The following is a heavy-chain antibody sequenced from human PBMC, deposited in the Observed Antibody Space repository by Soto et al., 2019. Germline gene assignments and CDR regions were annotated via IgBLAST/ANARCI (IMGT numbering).Heavy chain of an antibody. V-gene: IGHV1-69*13. Sequence: SVKVSCKASGGTFSSYAISWARQAPGQGLEWMGGIIPIFGTANYAQKFQGRVTITADESTSTAYMELSSLRSEDTAVYYCARTSGRVSSGYYYYEAFDIWGQGAMVTVSS. CDR3: ARTSGRVSSGYYYYEAFDI. D-gene: IGHD3-22*01. CDR2: IIPIFGTA. J-gene: IGHJ3*02. CDR1: GGTFSSYA.